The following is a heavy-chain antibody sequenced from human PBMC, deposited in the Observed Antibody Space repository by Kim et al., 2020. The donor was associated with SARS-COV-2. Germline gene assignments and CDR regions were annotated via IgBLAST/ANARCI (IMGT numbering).Heavy chain of an antibody. CDR3: ASTSSGWCGFDY. Sequence: TNGAPLKGRFTSSRANAKNKLYLQMNSLRAEDTAVYYGASTSSGWCGFDYWGQGTLVTVSS. V-gene: IGHV3-74*01. D-gene: IGHD6-19*01. J-gene: IGHJ4*02.